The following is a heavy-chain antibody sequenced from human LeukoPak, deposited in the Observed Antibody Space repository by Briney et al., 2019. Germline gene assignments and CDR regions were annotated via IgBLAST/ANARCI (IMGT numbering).Heavy chain of an antibody. CDR2: ISSGSSTL. V-gene: IGHV3-48*01. D-gene: IGHD5-24*01. CDR1: GFTFSSYG. Sequence: GGSLRLSCVVSGFTFSSYGMSWVRQSPGKGLEWVSYISSGSSTLYYADSVKGRFIISRDDAKDSLFLQMDSLSAGDTAVYYCARGDGFRDWFDPWGQGTLVTVSS. CDR3: ARGDGFRDWFDP. J-gene: IGHJ5*02.